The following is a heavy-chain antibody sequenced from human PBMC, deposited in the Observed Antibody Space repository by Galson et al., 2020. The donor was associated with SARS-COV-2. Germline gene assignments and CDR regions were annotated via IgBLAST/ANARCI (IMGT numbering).Heavy chain of an antibody. D-gene: IGHD3-3*01. CDR2: ISSSSSYI. CDR1: GFTFSSYS. V-gene: IGHV3-21*01. Sequence: GGSLRLSCAASGFTFSSYSMNWVRQAPGKGLEWVSSISSSSSYIYYADSVKGRFTISRDNAKNSLYLQMNSLRAEDTAVYYCARPRSDFWTASYMDVWGKGTTVTVSS. J-gene: IGHJ6*03. CDR3: ARPRSDFWTASYMDV.